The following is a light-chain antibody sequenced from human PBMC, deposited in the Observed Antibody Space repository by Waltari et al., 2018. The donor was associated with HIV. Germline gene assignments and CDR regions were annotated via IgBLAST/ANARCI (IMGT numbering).Light chain of an antibody. CDR2: WAS. Sequence: DIVLTQSPDSLAVSLGERAPINCKASQSVLYNSNSKNYLSWYQQKPGQPPKLLIYWASTRESGVPDRFSGSGSGTDFTLTISGLQAEDVAVYYCHQYYTTPWAFGQGTKVEIK. CDR3: HQYYTTPWA. V-gene: IGKV4-1*01. CDR1: QSVLYNSNSKNY. J-gene: IGKJ1*01.